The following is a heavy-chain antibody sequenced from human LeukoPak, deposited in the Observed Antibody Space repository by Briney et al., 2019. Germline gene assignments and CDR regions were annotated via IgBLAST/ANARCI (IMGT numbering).Heavy chain of an antibody. CDR2: ISAYNGNT. D-gene: IGHD3-22*01. CDR3: ARVFAHYYDSSGYSYYFDY. CDR1: GYTFTSYG. Sequence: ASVKVSCKASGYTFTSYGISWVRQAPGQGLEWMGWISAYNGNTNYAQKLQGRVTMTTDTSTSTAYMELRSLRSDDTAVYYCARVFAHYYDSSGYSYYFDYWGQGTLVTVSS. V-gene: IGHV1-18*01. J-gene: IGHJ4*02.